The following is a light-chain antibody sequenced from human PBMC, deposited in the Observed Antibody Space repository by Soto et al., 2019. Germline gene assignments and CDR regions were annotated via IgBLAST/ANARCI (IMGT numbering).Light chain of an antibody. CDR3: KQYPDWPLR. Sequence: MMTQSASTLSGSPGERATLSCGASQSVSCHLAWYPQNPVQAPRLLIYDASTRATGIPARFSGSGSSTEFTLTISSLQPEDFAVYYCKQYPDWPLRFAGGTK. V-gene: IGKV3-15*01. J-gene: IGKJ4*01. CDR1: QSVSCH. CDR2: DAS.